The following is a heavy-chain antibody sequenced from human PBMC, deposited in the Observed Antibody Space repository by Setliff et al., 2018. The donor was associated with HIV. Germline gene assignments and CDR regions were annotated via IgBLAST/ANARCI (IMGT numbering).Heavy chain of an antibody. V-gene: IGHV3-48*01. CDR2: NGIINGAK. CDR3: ARGWFDS. J-gene: IGHJ5*01. CDR1: GFTFSSYS. Sequence: PGGSLRLSCAASGFTFSSYSMNWVRQAPGKGLEWISYNGIINGAKHYADSMEGRFTISRDDAKNSLYLQMDSLGAEDTAFYYCARGWFDSWGQGTLVTVSS.